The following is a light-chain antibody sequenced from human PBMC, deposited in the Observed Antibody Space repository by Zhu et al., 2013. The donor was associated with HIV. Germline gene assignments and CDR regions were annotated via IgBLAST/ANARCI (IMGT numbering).Light chain of an antibody. CDR1: QSVSTW. J-gene: IGKJ1*01. Sequence: DTQMTQSPSTLSASVGDRVTMTCRASQSVSTWVAWYQHKPGKAPKLLIYKASSLQSGVPSRFSGSGSGTEFTLTISSPQPDDFATYYCQEYNSYWTFGQGTKVEIK. V-gene: IGKV1-5*03. CDR2: KAS. CDR3: QEYNSYWT.